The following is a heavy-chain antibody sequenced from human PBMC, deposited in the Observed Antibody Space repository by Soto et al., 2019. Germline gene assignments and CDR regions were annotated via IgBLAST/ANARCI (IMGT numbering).Heavy chain of an antibody. CDR1: GFTFSSNS. D-gene: IGHD3-3*01. Sequence: SGGGLVQPGGSLRLSCAASGFTFSSNSMNWVRQAPGKGLEWISYISSSSSTIYADSVKGRFTISRDNAKNSLYLQMNSLRDEDTAVYYCARVIWSGHLTSDLWGQGTLVTVSS. CDR2: ISSSSSTI. CDR3: ARVIWSGHLTSDL. J-gene: IGHJ5*02. V-gene: IGHV3-48*02.